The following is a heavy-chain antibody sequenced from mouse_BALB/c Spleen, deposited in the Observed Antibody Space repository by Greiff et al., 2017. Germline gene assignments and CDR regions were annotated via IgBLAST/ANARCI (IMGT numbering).Heavy chain of an antibody. CDR3: ARSGSSQNPSFAY. CDR2: INPYNDGT. CDR1: GYTFTSYV. Sequence: EVQLQQSGPELVKPGASVKMSCKASGYTFTSYVMHWVKQKPGQGLEWIGYINPYNDGTKYNEKFKGKATLTSDKSSSTAYMELSSLTSEDSAVYYCARSGSSQNPSFAYWGQGTLVTVSA. D-gene: IGHD1-1*01. V-gene: IGHV1-14*01. J-gene: IGHJ3*01.